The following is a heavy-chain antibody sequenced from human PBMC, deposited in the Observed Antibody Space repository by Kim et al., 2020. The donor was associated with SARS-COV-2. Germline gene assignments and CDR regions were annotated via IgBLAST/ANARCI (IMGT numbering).Heavy chain of an antibody. Sequence: GGSLRLSCTASGFTFGDYAMSWVRQAPGKGLEWVGFIRSKAYGGTTEYAASVKGRFTISRDDSKSIAYLQMNSLKTEDTAVYYCTADYGDYVGLSAYYYYYGMDVWGQGTTVTVSS. V-gene: IGHV3-49*04. CDR1: GFTFGDYA. CDR3: TADYGDYVGLSAYYYYYGMDV. CDR2: IRSKAYGGTT. D-gene: IGHD4-17*01. J-gene: IGHJ6*02.